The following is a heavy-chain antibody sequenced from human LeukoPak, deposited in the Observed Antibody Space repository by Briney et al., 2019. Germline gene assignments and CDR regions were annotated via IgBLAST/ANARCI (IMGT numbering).Heavy chain of an antibody. D-gene: IGHD2-8*02. CDR1: GGSISSSSYY. CDR3: ARTVYYFDY. J-gene: IGHJ4*02. CDR2: IYYSGST. V-gene: IGHV4-39*01. Sequence: SETLSLTCTVSGGSISSSSYYWGWIRQPPGKGLEWIGSIYYSGSTYYNPSLKSRVTISVDTSKNQFSLKLSSVTAADTAVYYCARTVYYFDYWGQGTLVTVSS.